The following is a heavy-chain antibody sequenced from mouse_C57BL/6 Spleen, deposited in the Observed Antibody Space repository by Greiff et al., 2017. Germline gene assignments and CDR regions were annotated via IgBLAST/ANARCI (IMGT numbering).Heavy chain of an antibody. V-gene: IGHV1-50*01. D-gene: IGHD2-5*01. Sequence: QVQLQQPGAELVKPGASVKLSCKASGYTFTSYWMQWVKQRPGQGLEWIGEIDPSDRYTNYNQKFKGKATLTVDTSSSTAYMQLSSLTAEDSAVYYCARGDYSNYLAWFAYWGQGTLVTVSA. CDR2: IDPSDRYT. CDR3: ARGDYSNYLAWFAY. CDR1: GYTFTSYW. J-gene: IGHJ3*01.